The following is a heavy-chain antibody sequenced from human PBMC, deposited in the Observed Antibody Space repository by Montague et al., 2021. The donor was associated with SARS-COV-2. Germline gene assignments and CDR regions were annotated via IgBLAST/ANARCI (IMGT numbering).Heavy chain of an antibody. V-gene: IGHV4-39*01. CDR3: ARRLDYWDSSGQRRHFDY. CDR1: GDSISSSSYD. Sequence: SETLSLTCTVSGDSISSSSYDWGWIRWPPGKGLEWIGHISYHGNTNYXXXLKSRVTISIDTSRNQFSLKVSSVTATDTAIYYCARRLDYWDSSGQRRHFDYWGQGTLATVSS. CDR2: ISYHGNT. D-gene: IGHD3-22*01. J-gene: IGHJ4*02.